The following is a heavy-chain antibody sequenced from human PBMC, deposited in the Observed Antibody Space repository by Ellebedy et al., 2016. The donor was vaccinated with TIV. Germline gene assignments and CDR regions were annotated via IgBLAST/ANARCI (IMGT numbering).Heavy chain of an antibody. V-gene: IGHV1-18*04. CDR3: AILQEGYCSSTDCYIAFQI. J-gene: IGHJ3*02. D-gene: IGHD2-2*01. CDR1: GYTFTDYG. CDR2: ISAHNGNS. Sequence: ASVKVSXXASGYTFTDYGITWVRQDPGQGLEWMGWISAHNGNSKYAQKLQGRVTMTTDTSTSTAYMELRSLRSDDTAVYYCAILQEGYCSSTDCYIAFQIWGQGTMVTVSS.